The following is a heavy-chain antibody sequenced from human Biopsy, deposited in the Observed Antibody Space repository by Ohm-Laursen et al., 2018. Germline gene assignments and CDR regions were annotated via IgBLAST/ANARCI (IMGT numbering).Heavy chain of an antibody. CDR2: IFYSANT. Sequence: TLSLTCTVSGVSINGGRYYWNWIRHHPGKGLEWIGNIFYSANTYYNPSLKSLVTISADTSKNQFSLKLSSVTAADTAVYYCARLGSGDYFPTFFDFWGQGALVTVSS. V-gene: IGHV4-31*01. J-gene: IGHJ4*02. CDR3: ARLGSGDYFPTFFDF. CDR1: GVSINGGRYY. D-gene: IGHD5-12*01.